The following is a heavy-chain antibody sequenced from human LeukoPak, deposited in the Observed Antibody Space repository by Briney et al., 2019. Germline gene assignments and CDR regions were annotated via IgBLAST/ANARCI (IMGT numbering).Heavy chain of an antibody. CDR3: ARGNIVVVPAAIGSAYYYYGMDV. CDR1: GYTFIAYY. D-gene: IGHD2-2*01. CDR2: INPNGGGT. V-gene: IGHV1-2*02. J-gene: IGHJ6*02. Sequence: ASVKVSCKVSGYTFIAYYLHWVRQVPGQGPEWMGWINPNGGGTKYAQKFQGRVTMTRDTSINTAYMELSSLRSEDTAVYYCARGNIVVVPAAIGSAYYYYGMDVWGQGTTVTVSS.